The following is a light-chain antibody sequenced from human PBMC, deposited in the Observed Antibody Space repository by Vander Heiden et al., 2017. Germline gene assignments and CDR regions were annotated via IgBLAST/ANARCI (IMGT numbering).Light chain of an antibody. Sequence: QPVLTQPPSVSGAPGQRVTISCTGSSSNIGAGYDVHWYQQLPGTAPKLLIYGNTDRPSEVPDRFSGSKSGTTASLTITGVQAEDEADYYCQSYDSSLSSGVFGGGTKLTVL. V-gene: IGLV1-40*01. J-gene: IGLJ2*01. CDR3: QSYDSSLSSGV. CDR2: GNT. CDR1: SSNIGAGYD.